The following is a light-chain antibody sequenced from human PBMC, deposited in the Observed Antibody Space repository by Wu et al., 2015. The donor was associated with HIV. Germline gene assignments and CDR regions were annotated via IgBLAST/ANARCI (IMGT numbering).Light chain of an antibody. CDR3: QQYDTFPLT. Sequence: AIQITQSPSSLSASTGDTVNITCQTSQHIRTSLAWYRQKPGKVPELLIYAASSLQRGVPSRFSGSGSGTGFTLTISCLHSEDLGTFYCQQYDTFPLTFGGGPKVDI. CDR1: QHIRTS. CDR2: AAS. J-gene: IGKJ4*01. V-gene: IGKV1-8*01.